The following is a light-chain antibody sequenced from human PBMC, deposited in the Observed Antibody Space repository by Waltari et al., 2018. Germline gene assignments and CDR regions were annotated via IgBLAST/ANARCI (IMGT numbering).Light chain of an antibody. CDR3: SMYRGSGVGV. V-gene: IGLV8-61*01. CDR1: SGSVSSTSY. Sequence: QTVVTQEPSLSVSPGGTVTLTCALSSGSVSSTSYPTWYQQTPGQPPRTLVYKGISRWAGVPDRFSGSILGNTEALTITGAQADDESDYYCSMYRGSGVGVFGGGTKLTVL. CDR2: KGI. J-gene: IGLJ3*02.